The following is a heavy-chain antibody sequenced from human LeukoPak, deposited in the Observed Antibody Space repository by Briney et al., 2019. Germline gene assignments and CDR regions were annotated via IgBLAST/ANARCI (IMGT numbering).Heavy chain of an antibody. CDR1: GFTFSSYS. J-gene: IGHJ3*02. Sequence: GGSLRLSCAASGFTFSSYSMNWVRQAPGKGLEWVSSISSSSSYIYYADSVKGRFTISRDNAKNSLYLQMNSLRAEDTAVYYCARVRGVGSVQDAFDIWGQGTMVTVSS. CDR2: ISSSSSYI. V-gene: IGHV3-21*01. D-gene: IGHD1-26*01. CDR3: ARVRGVGSVQDAFDI.